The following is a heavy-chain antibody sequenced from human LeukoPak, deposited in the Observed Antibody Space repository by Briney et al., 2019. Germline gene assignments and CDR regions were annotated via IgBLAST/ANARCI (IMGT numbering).Heavy chain of an antibody. CDR1: GFRFSGYA. J-gene: IGHJ4*02. Sequence: TGGSLRLSCVASGFRFSGYAMKWVRQAPGKGLEWVSCTSMSSSYMYYADSVKGRFTISRDNAKNSLYLQMNSLRAEDAAVYYCAREDYSSGNPTIDNWGQGTLVTVSS. CDR2: TSMSSSYM. CDR3: AREDYSSGNPTIDN. V-gene: IGHV3-21*01. D-gene: IGHD3-10*01.